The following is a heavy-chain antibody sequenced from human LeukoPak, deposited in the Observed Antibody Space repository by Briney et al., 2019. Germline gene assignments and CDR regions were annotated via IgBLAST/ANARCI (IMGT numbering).Heavy chain of an antibody. Sequence: ASVKVSCKASGYTFTGYYMHWVRQATGQGLEWMGWMNTDSGNTGYAQKFKGRVTMTRDTSITTAHMELSSLRSEDTAVYYCARRASSGWYIDYWGQGTLVTVSS. CDR3: ARRASSGWYIDY. D-gene: IGHD6-19*01. V-gene: IGHV1-8*02. CDR2: MNTDSGNT. CDR1: GYTFTGYY. J-gene: IGHJ4*02.